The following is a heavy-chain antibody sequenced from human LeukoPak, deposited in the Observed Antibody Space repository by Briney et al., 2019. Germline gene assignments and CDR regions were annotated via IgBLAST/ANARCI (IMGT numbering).Heavy chain of an antibody. Sequence: SETLSLTCTVSGGSISSYYWSWIRQPAGKGLEWIGRIYTSGSTNYNPSLKSRVTMSVDTSKNQFSLKLSSVTAADTAVYYCAREGLELWGKNWFDPWGQGTLVTVSS. CDR2: IYTSGST. CDR3: AREGLELWGKNWFDP. D-gene: IGHD1-7*01. CDR1: GGSISSYY. V-gene: IGHV4-4*07. J-gene: IGHJ5*02.